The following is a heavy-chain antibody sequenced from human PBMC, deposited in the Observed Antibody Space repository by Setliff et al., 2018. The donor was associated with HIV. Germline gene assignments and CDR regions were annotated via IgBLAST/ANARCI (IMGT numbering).Heavy chain of an antibody. J-gene: IGHJ6*03. CDR2: ITGSSNDI. V-gene: IGHV3-48*01. Sequence: GGSLRLSCAASRFSFNSYSMNWVRQAPGKGLEWISYITGSSNDIYYADSVKGRFTISRDNAKNSLYLQMNSLRVEDTAVYYCARDRAESYYYYYYYMDVWGKGTTVTVSS. CDR1: RFSFNSYS. CDR3: ARDRAESYYYYYYYMDV. D-gene: IGHD3-10*01.